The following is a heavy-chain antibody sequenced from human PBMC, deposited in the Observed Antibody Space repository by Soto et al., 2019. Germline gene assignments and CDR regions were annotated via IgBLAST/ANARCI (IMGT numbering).Heavy chain of an antibody. CDR2: IYTSGST. J-gene: IGHJ3*02. CDR3: ARDLGASSSWYQDAFDI. Sequence: KASETLSLTCTVSGGSISSYYWSWIRQPAGKGLEWIGRIYTSGSTNYNPSLKSRVTMSVDTSKNQFSLKLSSVTAADTAVYYCARDLGASSSWYQDAFDIWGQGTMVTVSS. V-gene: IGHV4-4*07. CDR1: GGSISSYY. D-gene: IGHD6-13*01.